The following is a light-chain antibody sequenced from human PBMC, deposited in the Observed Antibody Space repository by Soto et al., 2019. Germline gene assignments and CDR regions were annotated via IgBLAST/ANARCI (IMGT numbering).Light chain of an antibody. J-gene: IGLJ3*02. CDR1: SDDVGGYDL. CDR3: CSYAPSATRV. V-gene: IGLV2-23*01. CDR2: EAT. Sequence: QPVLTQPVSVSGSPGQSVTISCSGTSDDVGGYDLVSWYQQHPGKVPKLIIYEATRRPSGISIRFSGSKSGNTASLTISGLRADDEADYYCCSYAPSATRVFGGGTKLTVL.